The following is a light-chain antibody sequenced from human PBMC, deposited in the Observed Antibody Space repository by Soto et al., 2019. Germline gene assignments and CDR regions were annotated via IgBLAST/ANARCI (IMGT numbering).Light chain of an antibody. J-gene: IGKJ1*01. Sequence: DIQMTQSPSTLSASLGDRVTITWRASQSISSWLAWYQQKPGKAPKLLIYDASSLESGVPSRFSGSGSGTEFTLTISSLKPDDFATYFCQQYKDVWTFGQGTKVDIK. V-gene: IGKV1-5*01. CDR3: QQYKDVWT. CDR2: DAS. CDR1: QSISSW.